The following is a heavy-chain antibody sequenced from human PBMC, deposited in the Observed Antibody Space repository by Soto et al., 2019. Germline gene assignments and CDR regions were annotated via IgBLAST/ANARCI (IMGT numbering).Heavy chain of an antibody. CDR2: ISGSGGST. CDR1: GFTFSSYA. V-gene: IGHV3-23*01. J-gene: IGHJ5*02. CDR3: AKGTTVTDWFDP. Sequence: GESLKISCAASGFTFSSYAMSWVRQAPGKGLEWVSAISGSGGSTYYADSVKGRFTISRDNSKNTLYLQMNSLRAEDTAVYYCAKGTTVTDWFDPWGQGTLVTVSS. D-gene: IGHD4-4*01.